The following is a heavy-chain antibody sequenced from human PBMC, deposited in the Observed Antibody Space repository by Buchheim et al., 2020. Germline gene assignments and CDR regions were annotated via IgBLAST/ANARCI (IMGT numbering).Heavy chain of an antibody. Sequence: QVQLQESGPGLVKPSETLSLTCTVSCGSISSYYWSWIRQPPGKGLEWIGYIYYSGSTNYNPSLKSRVTISVDTSKNQFSLKLSSVPAADTAVYYCARAPGYSYGYYYYYGMDVWGQGTT. CDR3: ARAPGYSYGYYYYYGMDV. V-gene: IGHV4-59*01. CDR1: CGSISSYY. CDR2: IYYSGST. J-gene: IGHJ6*02. D-gene: IGHD5-18*01.